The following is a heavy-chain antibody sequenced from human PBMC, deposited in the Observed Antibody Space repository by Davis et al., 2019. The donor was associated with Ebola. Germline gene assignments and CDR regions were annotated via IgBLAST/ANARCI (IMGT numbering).Heavy chain of an antibody. CDR1: GGSISSGGYY. D-gene: IGHD1-26*01. Sequence: PSETLSLTCTVSGGSISSGGYYWSWIRQHPGKGLEWIGYIYYSGSTYYNPSLKSRVTISVDTSKNQFSLKLSSVTAADTAVYYCARQRQSGVGATTAYFDYWGQGTLVTVSS. V-gene: IGHV4-31*03. J-gene: IGHJ4*02. CDR3: ARQRQSGVGATTAYFDY. CDR2: IYYSGST.